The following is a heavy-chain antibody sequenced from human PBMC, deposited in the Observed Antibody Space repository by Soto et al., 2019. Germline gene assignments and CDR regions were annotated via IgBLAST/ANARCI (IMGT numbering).Heavy chain of an antibody. Sequence: GASVKVSCKASGGTFSSYAISWVRLAPGQGLEWMGGIIPIFGTANYAQKFQGRVSITTDKSTSPAYMELSSLRSEDTAVYDCALYLYDTLTGYYGPVSDVWGQGTTVTVSS. CDR1: GGTFSSYA. CDR2: IIPIFGTA. CDR3: ALYLYDTLTGYYGPVSDV. V-gene: IGHV1-69*05. D-gene: IGHD3-9*01. J-gene: IGHJ6*02.